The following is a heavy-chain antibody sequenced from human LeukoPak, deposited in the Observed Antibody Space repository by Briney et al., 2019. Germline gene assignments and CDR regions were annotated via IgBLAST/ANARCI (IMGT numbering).Heavy chain of an antibody. Sequence: GASVKVSCKATGYTFTAYYMHWVRQAPGQGLEWMGWINPNSGGTNYAQKFQGRVTMTRDTSISTAYMELSRLRSDGTAVYYCARDGSSWYNYYYYYMDVWGKGTTVTVSS. CDR1: GYTFTAYY. J-gene: IGHJ6*03. V-gene: IGHV1-2*02. CDR3: ARDGSSWYNYYYYYMDV. CDR2: INPNSGGT. D-gene: IGHD6-13*01.